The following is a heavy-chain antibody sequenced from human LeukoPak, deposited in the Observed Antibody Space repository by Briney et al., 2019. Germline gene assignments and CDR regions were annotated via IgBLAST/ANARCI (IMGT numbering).Heavy chain of an antibody. CDR3: AREGDIVAP. D-gene: IGHD3-22*01. V-gene: IGHV4-39*07. Sequence: SETLSLTCSVSGDSISSSGYYWDWIRQPPGKGLEWIGSIYYSGSTYYNPSLTSRVTISVDTSKNQFSLKLSSVTAADTAVYYCAREGDIVAPWGQGTLVTVSS. CDR1: GDSISSSGYY. J-gene: IGHJ5*02. CDR2: IYYSGST.